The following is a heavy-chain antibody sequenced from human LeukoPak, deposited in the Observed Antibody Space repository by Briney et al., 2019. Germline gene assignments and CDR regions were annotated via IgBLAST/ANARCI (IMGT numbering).Heavy chain of an antibody. D-gene: IGHD5-18*01. CDR2: INPSGGST. J-gene: IGHJ5*02. CDR1: GYTFTGYY. V-gene: IGHV1-46*01. Sequence: GSVKVSCKASGYTFTGYYMHWVRQAPGQGLEWMGVINPSGGSTNYAQKFEGRVTLTRDTSTSTVYMELTSLPSEDPALYYCARLGTAMAPTWGQGTLVTVSS. CDR3: ARLGTAMAPT.